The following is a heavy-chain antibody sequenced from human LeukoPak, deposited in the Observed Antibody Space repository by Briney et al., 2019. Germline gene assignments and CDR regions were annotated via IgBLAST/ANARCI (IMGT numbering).Heavy chain of an antibody. CDR1: GGSFSGYY. CDR3: VRDLGVSGNFDY. D-gene: IGHD3-10*01. V-gene: IGHV4-38-2*02. Sequence: SETLSLTCAVYGGSFSGYYWGWIRQPPGKGLEWIGSIYHSGSTYYNPSLKSRVTISLDTSKNQFSLKLSSVTAADTAMYYCVRDLGVSGNFDYWGQGTLVTVSS. J-gene: IGHJ4*02. CDR2: IYHSGST.